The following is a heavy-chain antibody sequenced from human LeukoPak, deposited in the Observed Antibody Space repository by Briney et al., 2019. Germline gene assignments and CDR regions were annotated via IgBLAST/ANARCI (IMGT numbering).Heavy chain of an antibody. CDR1: GITFNSYG. Sequence: PGGSLRLSCAASGITFNSYGMHWVRQAPDKGVEWVAFIRYDGSNEYYADSVKGGFTISRDNSKNMLYLQMNSLRGEDTAVYYCCGDFDYWGQGTLVTVSS. D-gene: IGHD2-21*01. CDR2: IRYDGSNE. CDR3: CGDFDY. V-gene: IGHV3-30*02. J-gene: IGHJ4*02.